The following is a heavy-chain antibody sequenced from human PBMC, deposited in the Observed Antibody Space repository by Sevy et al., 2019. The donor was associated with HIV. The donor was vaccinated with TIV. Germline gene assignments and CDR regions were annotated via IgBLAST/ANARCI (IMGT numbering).Heavy chain of an antibody. CDR1: GGSISSGGYY. J-gene: IGHJ4*02. Sequence: SETLSLTCTVSGGSISSGGYYWSWIRQHPGKGLEWIGYIYYSGSTYYNPSLKSRVTISVDTPKNQFSLKLSSVTAAETAVYYCAGGAGSVVAGTRVGVDFDYWGQGTLVTVSS. D-gene: IGHD2-15*01. CDR3: AGGAGSVVAGTRVGVDFDY. CDR2: IYYSGST. V-gene: IGHV4-31*03.